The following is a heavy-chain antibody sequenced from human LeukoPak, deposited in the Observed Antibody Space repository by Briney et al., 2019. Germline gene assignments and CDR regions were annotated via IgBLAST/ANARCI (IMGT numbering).Heavy chain of an antibody. Sequence: SETLSLTCTVSGGSISGYYWSWIRHPPGKGLEWIGYIYYSGSTNYNPSLKSRVTISVDTSKNQFSLKLSAVTAADTAVYYCARETAAGRSSLDYWGQGTLVTVSS. CDR3: ARETAAGRSSLDY. CDR2: IYYSGST. V-gene: IGHV4-59*01. CDR1: GGSISGYY. J-gene: IGHJ4*02. D-gene: IGHD2-2*01.